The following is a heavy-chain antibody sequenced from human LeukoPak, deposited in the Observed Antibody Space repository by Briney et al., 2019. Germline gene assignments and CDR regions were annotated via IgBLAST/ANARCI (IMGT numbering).Heavy chain of an antibody. V-gene: IGHV1-69*13. D-gene: IGHD2-2*01. Sequence: GASVKVSCKASGDTFSSYAINWVRQAPGQGLEWMGGITPIFDTANYAQKFQDRVTITADESTSTAYMELSSLRSEDTAVYYCARVRVPAATTTYYYYYGMDVWGKGTTVTVSS. J-gene: IGHJ6*04. CDR2: ITPIFDTA. CDR3: ARVRVPAATTTYYYYYGMDV. CDR1: GDTFSSYA.